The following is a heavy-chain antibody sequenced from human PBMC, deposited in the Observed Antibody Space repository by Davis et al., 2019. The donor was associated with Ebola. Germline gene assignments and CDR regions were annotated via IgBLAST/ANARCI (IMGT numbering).Heavy chain of an antibody. CDR1: GGTFSSYA. J-gene: IGHJ2*01. V-gene: IGHV1-69*06. CDR2: IIPIFGTA. Sequence: AASVKVSCKASGGTFSSYAISWVRQAPGQGLEWLGGIIPIFGTATYAQKFQGRVTITADKSTSTAYMELSSLRSEDTAVYYCARVYYYDSSGWFRDWYFDLWGRGTLVTVSS. D-gene: IGHD3-22*01. CDR3: ARVYYYDSSGWFRDWYFDL.